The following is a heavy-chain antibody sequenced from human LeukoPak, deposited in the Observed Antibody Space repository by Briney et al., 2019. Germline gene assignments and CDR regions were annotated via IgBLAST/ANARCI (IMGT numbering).Heavy chain of an antibody. J-gene: IGHJ4*02. Sequence: SETLSLTCTVSGGSISSYYWSWIRQPPGKGLEWIGYIYYSGSTNYNPSLKSRVTISVDTSKNQFSLKLSSVTAADTAVYYCARTNGGSSSIDYWGQGTLVTVSS. D-gene: IGHD1-26*01. CDR3: ARTNGGSSSIDY. CDR2: IYYSGST. CDR1: GGSISSYY. V-gene: IGHV4-59*08.